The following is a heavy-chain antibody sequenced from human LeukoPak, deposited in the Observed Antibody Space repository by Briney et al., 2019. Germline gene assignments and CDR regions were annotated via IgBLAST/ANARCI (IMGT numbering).Heavy chain of an antibody. J-gene: IGHJ4*02. Sequence: SETLSLTCTVSGGSISSYYWSWIRQPPGKGLEWIGYIYYSGSTNYNPSLKSRVTISVDTSTNQFSLRLSSVTAADTAVYYCARGYYYDSSGYFLDFWGQGTLVTVSS. CDR3: ARGYYYDSSGYFLDF. CDR1: GGSISSYY. D-gene: IGHD3-22*01. V-gene: IGHV4-59*01. CDR2: IYYSGST.